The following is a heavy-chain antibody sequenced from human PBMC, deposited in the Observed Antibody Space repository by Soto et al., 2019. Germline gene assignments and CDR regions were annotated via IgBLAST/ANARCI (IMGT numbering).Heavy chain of an antibody. D-gene: IGHD6-6*01. CDR1: GGTFSSYA. CDR3: ARCSIPYSSSSGYWFDP. V-gene: IGHV1-69*12. CDR2: IIPIFGTA. J-gene: IGHJ5*02. Sequence: QVQLVQSGAEVKKPGSSVKVSCKASGGTFSSYAISWVRQAPGQGLEWMGGIIPIFGTANYAQKFQGRVTITADDSTSTAYMELSSLRSEDTAVYYCARCSIPYSSSSGYWFDPWGQGTLVTVSS.